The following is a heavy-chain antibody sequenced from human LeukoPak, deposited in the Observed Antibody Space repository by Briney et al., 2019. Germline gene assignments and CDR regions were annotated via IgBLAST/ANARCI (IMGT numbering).Heavy chain of an antibody. V-gene: IGHV3-11*04. D-gene: IGHD6-19*01. CDR3: ASSSGWYFQVDY. CDR2: ISSSGSTI. CDR1: GFTFSDYY. J-gene: IGHJ4*02. Sequence: KPGGSLRLSCAASGFTFSDYYMSWIRQAPGKGLEWVSYISSSGSTIYYADSVKGRFTISRDNAKNSLYLQMNSLGAEDTAVYYCASSSGWYFQVDYWGQGTLVTVSS.